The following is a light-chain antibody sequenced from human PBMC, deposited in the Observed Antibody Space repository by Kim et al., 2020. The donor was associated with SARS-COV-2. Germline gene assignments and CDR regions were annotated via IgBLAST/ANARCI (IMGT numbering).Light chain of an antibody. J-gene: IGKJ1*01. CDR3: QQYGRSTRT. Sequence: CPGERATLSCRASQSVSSSYLAWYQQKPGQAPRLLIYDTSSRATGIPDRFSGSGSGTDFILTISRLEPEDFAVYYCQQYGRSTRTFGQGTKVEIK. CDR1: QSVSSSY. CDR2: DTS. V-gene: IGKV3-20*01.